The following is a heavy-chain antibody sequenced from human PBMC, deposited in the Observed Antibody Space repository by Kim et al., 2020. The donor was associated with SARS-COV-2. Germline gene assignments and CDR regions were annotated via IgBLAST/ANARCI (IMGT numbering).Heavy chain of an antibody. CDR2: ISSSSSYI. V-gene: IGHV3-21*01. J-gene: IGHJ4*02. Sequence: GGSLRLSCAASGFTFSSYSMNWVRQAPGKGLEWVSSISSSSSYIYYADSVKGRFTISRDNAKNSLYLQMNSLRAEDTAVYYCARPDSSSWRGIDYWGQGTLVTVSS. D-gene: IGHD6-13*01. CDR1: GFTFSSYS. CDR3: ARPDSSSWRGIDY.